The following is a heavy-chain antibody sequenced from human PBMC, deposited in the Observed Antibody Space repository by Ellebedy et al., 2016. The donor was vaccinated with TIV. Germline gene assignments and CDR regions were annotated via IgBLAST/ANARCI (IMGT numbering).Heavy chain of an antibody. CDR2: ISSSSSYI. D-gene: IGHD3-10*01. CDR3: ARLWFGELTAFFDL. CDR1: GFTFSSYS. Sequence: GESLKISCAASGFTFSSYSMNWVRQAPGTGLEWVSSISSSSSYIYYADSGKGRFTISRDNAKNSLYLQMNSLRAEDTAVYYCARLWFGELTAFFDLWGRGTLVTVSS. J-gene: IGHJ2*01. V-gene: IGHV3-21*01.